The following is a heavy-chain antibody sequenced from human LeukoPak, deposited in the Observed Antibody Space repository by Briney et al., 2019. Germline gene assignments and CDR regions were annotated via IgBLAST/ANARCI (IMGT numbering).Heavy chain of an antibody. D-gene: IGHD4-11*01. CDR2: ISDYNGNT. CDR1: GNTFTSYV. CDR3: ARDLYRDSLPVSWFDP. V-gene: IGHV1-18*01. J-gene: IGHJ5*02. Sequence: ASVKVSCKASGNTFTSYVISWVRQAPGQGLGWWGWISDYNGNTNYAQKLQGRVTMTTDTSTSTAYMELRSLRSDDTAVYYCARDLYRDSLPVSWFDPWRQGTLVTVSS.